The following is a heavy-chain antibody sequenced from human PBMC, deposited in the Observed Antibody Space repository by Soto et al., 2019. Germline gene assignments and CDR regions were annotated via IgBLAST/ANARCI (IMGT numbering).Heavy chain of an antibody. Sequence: TGGSLRLSCAASGFNVSSNYMSWVRQAPGKGLEWVSVIYSGGSTYYADSVKGRFTISRDNSKNTLYLQMNSLRAEDTAVYYCARDGQYCSGGSCYSLFAFDIWGQGTMVTVSS. CDR3: ARDGQYCSGGSCYSLFAFDI. CDR2: IYSGGST. V-gene: IGHV3-66*01. J-gene: IGHJ3*02. CDR1: GFNVSSNY. D-gene: IGHD2-15*01.